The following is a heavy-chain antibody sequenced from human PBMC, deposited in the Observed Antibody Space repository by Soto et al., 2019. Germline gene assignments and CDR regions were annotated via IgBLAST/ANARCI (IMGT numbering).Heavy chain of an antibody. CDR1: GFTFMSSF. V-gene: IGHV3-7*03. CDR2: INQDGGVT. Sequence: XGSLRLSCVSSGFTFMSSFMGWVRQSPGKGLEWVANINQDGGVTYYVDSVEGRFTIFRDNAKDSLYLQMHSLRAEDTAVYYCARYYRGSGRYFFDYWGQGTLDIVSS. D-gene: IGHD6-19*01. CDR3: ARYYRGSGRYFFDY. J-gene: IGHJ4*02.